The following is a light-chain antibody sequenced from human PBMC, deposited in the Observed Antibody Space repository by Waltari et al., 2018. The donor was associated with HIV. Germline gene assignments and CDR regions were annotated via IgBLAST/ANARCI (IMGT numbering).Light chain of an antibody. CDR2: DDR. J-gene: IGLJ2*01. CDR1: NFGSKG. Sequence: SYVLTQPPSVSVAPGQTARITCVGNNFGSKGVHWYQQKPGQAPVLIVYDDRDRPSGILGRFSGSKSVNTATLTISRVEAGDEADYYCQVWDSASDYVVFGGGTKLTVL. V-gene: IGLV3-21*02. CDR3: QVWDSASDYVV.